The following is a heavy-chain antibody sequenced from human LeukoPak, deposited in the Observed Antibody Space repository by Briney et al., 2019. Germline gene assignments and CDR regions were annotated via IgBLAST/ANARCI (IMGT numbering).Heavy chain of an antibody. CDR3: ARGTVTEETYYFDY. D-gene: IGHD4-17*01. Sequence: SETLSLTCTVSGGSISSGGYYWSWIRQRPGKGLEWIGYIYYSGSTYYNPSLKSRVTISVDTSKNQLSLKLSSVAAADTAVYYCARGTVTEETYYFDYWGQGTLVTVSS. CDR1: GGSISSGGYY. CDR2: IYYSGST. J-gene: IGHJ4*02. V-gene: IGHV4-31*03.